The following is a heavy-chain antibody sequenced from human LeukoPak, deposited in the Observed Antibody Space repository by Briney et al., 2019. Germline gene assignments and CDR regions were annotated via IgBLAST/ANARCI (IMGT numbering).Heavy chain of an antibody. Sequence: SVKVSCKASGGTFNSYAISWVRQAPGQGLEWMGGIIPMFGTAIYTQKLQGRVTMTADESTSTGYMELSSLRIEDTAVYYCARGIAGDHDAFDIWGQGTMVTVSS. V-gene: IGHV1-69*13. J-gene: IGHJ3*02. CDR1: GGTFNSYA. CDR3: ARGIAGDHDAFDI. D-gene: IGHD3-16*01. CDR2: IIPMFGTA.